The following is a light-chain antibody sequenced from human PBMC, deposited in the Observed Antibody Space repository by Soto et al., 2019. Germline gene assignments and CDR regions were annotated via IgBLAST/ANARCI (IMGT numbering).Light chain of an antibody. CDR1: SGHSSYA. Sequence: QAVVTQSPSASASPGASVNLTCTLSSGHSSYAIAWHQQQPEKGPRYLMKVKSDGSHTKGDGIPDRFSGSSSGAERYLTISSLQSEDEADYYCQTWGAGHVVFGGGTKVTVL. V-gene: IGLV4-69*01. J-gene: IGLJ2*01. CDR3: QTWGAGHVV. CDR2: VKSDGSH.